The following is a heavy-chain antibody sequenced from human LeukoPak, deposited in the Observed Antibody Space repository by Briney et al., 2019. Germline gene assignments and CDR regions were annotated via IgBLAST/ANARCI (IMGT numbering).Heavy chain of an antibody. J-gene: IGHJ4*02. D-gene: IGHD5-12*01. CDR3: ASGSEEVATLAY. CDR1: GDSLSSGTHY. CDR2: IYYSGST. Sequence: PSQTLSLTCSVSGDSLSSGTHYWSWLRQHPETGLEWLGYIYYSGSTYYNPSLKSRVTISVDTSKNQFSLKLSSVTAADTAVYYCASGSEEVATLAYWGQGTLVTVSS. V-gene: IGHV4-31*03.